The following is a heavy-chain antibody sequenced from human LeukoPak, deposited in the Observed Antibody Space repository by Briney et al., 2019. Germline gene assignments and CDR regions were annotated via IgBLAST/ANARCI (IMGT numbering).Heavy chain of an antibody. Sequence: SETPSLTCAVYGGSFSGYYWSWIRQPPGKGLEWIGEINHSGSTNYNPSLKSRVTISVDTSKNQFSLKLSSVTAADTAVYYCARGSRATDFDYWGQGTLVTVSS. V-gene: IGHV4-34*01. J-gene: IGHJ4*02. CDR2: INHSGST. CDR3: ARGSRATDFDY. CDR1: GGSFSGYY. D-gene: IGHD5-24*01.